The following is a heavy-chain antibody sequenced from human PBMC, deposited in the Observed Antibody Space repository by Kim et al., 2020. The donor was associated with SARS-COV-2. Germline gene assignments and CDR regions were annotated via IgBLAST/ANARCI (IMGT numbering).Heavy chain of an antibody. CDR1: GFTFSNAW. CDR2: IKSKTDGGTT. J-gene: IGHJ4*02. D-gene: IGHD3-9*01. CDR3: TTTEAITGYFDWLLGGYYFDY. Sequence: GGSLRLSCAASGFTFSNAWMSWVRQAPGKGLEWVGRIKSKTDGGTTDYAAHVKGRFTISRDDSKNTLYLQMNSLKTEDTAVYYCTTTEAITGYFDWLLGGYYFDYWGQGTLVTVSS. V-gene: IGHV3-15*01.